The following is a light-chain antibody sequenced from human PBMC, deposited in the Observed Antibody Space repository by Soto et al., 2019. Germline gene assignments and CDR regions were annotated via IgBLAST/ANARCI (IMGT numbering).Light chain of an antibody. CDR2: EDT. Sequence: SYELTQPPSMSVAPGQTARITCGGNNIGSKGVNWYQQRPGQAPVLVIYEDTRRPSGIPERFSGSKSGNTASLTVSGLQAEDEADYYCNSYAGSNVYVFGTGTKLTVL. CDR3: NSYAGSNVYV. J-gene: IGLJ1*01. CDR1: NIGSKG. V-gene: IGLV3-21*01.